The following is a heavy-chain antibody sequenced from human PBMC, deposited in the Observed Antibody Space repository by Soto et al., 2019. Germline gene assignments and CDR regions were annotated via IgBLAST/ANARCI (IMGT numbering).Heavy chain of an antibody. J-gene: IGHJ4*02. Sequence: GGSLRLSCAASGFTFDDYTMHWVRQAPGKGLEWVSLISWDGGSTYYADSVKGRFTISRDNSKNSLYLQMNSLRTEDTALYYCAKGSSSSGWSPFFDYWGQGTLVTVSS. V-gene: IGHV3-43*01. CDR3: AKGSSSSGWSPFFDY. CDR2: ISWDGGST. D-gene: IGHD6-19*01. CDR1: GFTFDDYT.